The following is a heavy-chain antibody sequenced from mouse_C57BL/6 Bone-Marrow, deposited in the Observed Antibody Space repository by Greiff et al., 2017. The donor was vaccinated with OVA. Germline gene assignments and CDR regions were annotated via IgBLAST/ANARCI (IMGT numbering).Heavy chain of an antibody. D-gene: IGHD1-1*01. J-gene: IGHJ1*03. CDR1: GYTFTSYW. CDR2: IYPGSGST. Sequence: VQLQQPGAELVKPGASVKMSCKASGYTFTSYWITWVKQRPGQGLEWIGDIYPGSGSTNYNEKFKSKATLTVDTSSSTAYMQLSSLTSEDSAVYYCARVGDYYGSSFYWYFDVWGTGTTVTVSS. V-gene: IGHV1-55*01. CDR3: ARVGDYYGSSFYWYFDV.